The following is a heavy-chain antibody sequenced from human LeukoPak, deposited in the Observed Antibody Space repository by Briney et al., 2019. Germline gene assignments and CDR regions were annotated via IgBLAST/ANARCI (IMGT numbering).Heavy chain of an antibody. CDR3: ARAPFGVVRGWFDP. V-gene: IGHV4-59*01. D-gene: IGHD3-3*01. J-gene: IGHJ5*02. CDR2: IYYSGST. CDR1: GGSISSYY. Sequence: SETLSLTCTVSGGSISSYYWSWIRQPPGKGLEWIGYIYYSGSTNYNPSLKSRGTISVDTSKNQFSLKLSSVTAADTAVYYCARAPFGVVRGWFDPWGQGTLVTVSS.